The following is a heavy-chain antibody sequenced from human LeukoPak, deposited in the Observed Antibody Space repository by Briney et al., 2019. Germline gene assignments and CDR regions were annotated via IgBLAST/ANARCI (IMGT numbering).Heavy chain of an antibody. J-gene: IGHJ5*02. CDR3: ARGGDTATPYWFDP. CDR2: ISSSSDYI. Sequence: RGGSLTLSCAVSGLTLSSYSMNWVRQATGGGLEWVSSISSSSDYIYYAYSLKVRFTISRDNAKNSLYLQMNSLRAEDTAVYYCARGGDTATPYWFDPWGQGTLVTVSS. V-gene: IGHV3-21*04. D-gene: IGHD5-18*01. CDR1: GLTLSSYS.